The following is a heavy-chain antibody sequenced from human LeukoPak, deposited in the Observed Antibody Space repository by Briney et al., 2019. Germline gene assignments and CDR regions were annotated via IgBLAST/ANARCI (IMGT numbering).Heavy chain of an antibody. V-gene: IGHV4-39*07. CDR2: IYYSGST. CDR1: GGSISSSSYY. Sequence: PSETLSLTCTVSGGSISSSSYYWGWIRQPPGKGLEWIGSIYYSGSTYYNPSLKSRVTISVDTSKNQFSLKLSSVTAADTAVYYCARDNLDFSRGFDYWGQGTLVTVSS. CDR3: ARDNLDFSRGFDY. J-gene: IGHJ4*02. D-gene: IGHD3-3*01.